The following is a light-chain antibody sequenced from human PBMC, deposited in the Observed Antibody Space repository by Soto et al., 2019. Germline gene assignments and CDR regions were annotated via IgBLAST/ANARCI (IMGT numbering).Light chain of an antibody. V-gene: IGKV3-20*01. J-gene: IGKJ5*01. Sequence: EIVLTQSPGTLSLSPGERATLLCRASQSVNSNYLAWYQQKPGQAPRLLIYGASSRATDIPDRFSGSGSGTDFTLTISRLEPEDVAMYFCQQYGGSAPITFGQGTRLEIE. CDR1: QSVNSNY. CDR2: GAS. CDR3: QQYGGSAPIT.